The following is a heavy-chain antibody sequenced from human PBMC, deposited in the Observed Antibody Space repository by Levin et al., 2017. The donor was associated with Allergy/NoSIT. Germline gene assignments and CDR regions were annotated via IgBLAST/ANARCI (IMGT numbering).Heavy chain of an antibody. Sequence: ASVKVSCAASGFTFSSYRMNWVRQAPGKGLEWVSYISSSSSTIYYADSVKGRFTISRDNAKNSLYLQMNSLRAEDTAVYYCARDPATSPFDPWGQGTLVTVSS. CDR1: GFTFSSYR. J-gene: IGHJ5*02. V-gene: IGHV3-48*01. D-gene: IGHD2-2*01. CDR2: ISSSSSTI. CDR3: ARDPATSPFDP.